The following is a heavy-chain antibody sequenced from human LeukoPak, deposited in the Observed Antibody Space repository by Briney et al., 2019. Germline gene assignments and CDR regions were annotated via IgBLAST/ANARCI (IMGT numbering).Heavy chain of an antibody. Sequence: PGRSLRLSCAASGFTFDDYATHWVRQAPGKGLEWVSGISWNSGSIGYADSVKGRFTISRDNAKNSLYLQMNSLRAEDTAVYYCARERQSYGGNFVDYWGQGALVTVSS. D-gene: IGHD4-23*01. CDR3: ARERQSYGGNFVDY. CDR1: GFTFDDYA. V-gene: IGHV3-9*01. J-gene: IGHJ4*02. CDR2: ISWNSGSI.